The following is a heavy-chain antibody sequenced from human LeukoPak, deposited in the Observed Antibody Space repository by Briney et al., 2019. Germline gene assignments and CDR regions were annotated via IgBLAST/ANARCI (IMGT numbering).Heavy chain of an antibody. CDR3: VSFYETY. J-gene: IGHJ4*02. Sequence: GGSLRLSCAASGFIFSTTWMAWVRQAPGKGPEWVAYINHDGTETNYLDSVKGRFTISKDNAKNTVYLQMNSLRAEDAAVYYCVSFYETYWGRGTLVTVSS. CDR2: INHDGTET. D-gene: IGHD2/OR15-2a*01. V-gene: IGHV3-7*01. CDR1: GFIFSTTW.